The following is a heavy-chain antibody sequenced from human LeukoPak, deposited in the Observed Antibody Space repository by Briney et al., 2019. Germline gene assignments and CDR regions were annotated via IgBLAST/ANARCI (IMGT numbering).Heavy chain of an antibody. CDR3: ARDASSGGAFDI. CDR1: GFTFSSYE. D-gene: IGHD3-10*01. V-gene: IGHV3-21*01. Sequence: PGGSLRLSCAASGFTFSSYEMNWVRQAPGKGLEWVSSISSSSSYIYYADSVKGRFTISRDNAKNSLYLQMNSLRAEDTAVYYCARDASSGGAFDIWGQGTMVTVSS. J-gene: IGHJ3*02. CDR2: ISSSSSYI.